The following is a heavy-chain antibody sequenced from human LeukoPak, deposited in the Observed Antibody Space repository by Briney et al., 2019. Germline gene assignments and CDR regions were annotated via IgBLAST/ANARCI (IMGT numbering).Heavy chain of an antibody. Sequence: PGGSLRLSCVASGLTVSSYSMNWVRQAPGKGLEWVSYISSSSSTIYYADSVKGRFTISRDNAKNSLDLQMNSLRDEDTAVYYCAKSAQWPFDYWGQGTLVTVSS. CDR3: AKSAQWPFDY. J-gene: IGHJ4*02. CDR1: GLTVSSYS. D-gene: IGHD6-19*01. V-gene: IGHV3-48*02. CDR2: ISSSSSTI.